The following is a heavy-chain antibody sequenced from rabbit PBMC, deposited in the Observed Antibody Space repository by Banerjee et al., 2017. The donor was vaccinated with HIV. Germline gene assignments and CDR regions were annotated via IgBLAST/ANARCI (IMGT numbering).Heavy chain of an antibody. CDR3: ARGSATMTMVITGFYFNL. D-gene: IGHD2-1*01. CDR1: GVSFSISSY. V-gene: IGHV1S40*01. CDR2: IYSSIHYT. Sequence: QSLEESGGDLVKPGASLTLTCTASGVSFSISSYLCWVRQAPGKGLEWIACIYSSIHYTYYANWAKGRFTISKTSSTTVTLQMTSLTVADTATYFCARGSATMTMVITGFYFNLWGQGTLVTVS. J-gene: IGHJ4*01.